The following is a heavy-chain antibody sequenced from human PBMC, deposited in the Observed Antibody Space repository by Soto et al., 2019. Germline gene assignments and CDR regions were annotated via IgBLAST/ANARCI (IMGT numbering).Heavy chain of an antibody. D-gene: IGHD3-3*01. V-gene: IGHV4-34*02. J-gene: IGHJ2*01. Sequence: QVLLQQWGAGLLKPSETLSLTCAVYGGSFSGYYWSWIRQPPGKGLEWIGDINHSGSTNYNPSLKSRVTISVDTSKNQFSLRLSSVTATDTAVYYCARGQGVYDFWRGSSPRHWYFDLWGRGTLVTVSS. CDR3: ARGQGVYDFWRGSSPRHWYFDL. CDR1: GGSFSGYY. CDR2: INHSGST.